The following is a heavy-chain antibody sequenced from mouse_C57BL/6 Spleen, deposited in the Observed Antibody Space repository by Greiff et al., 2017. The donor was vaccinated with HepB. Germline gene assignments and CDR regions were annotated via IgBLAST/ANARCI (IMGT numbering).Heavy chain of an antibody. J-gene: IGHJ3*01. CDR2: IDPSDSYT. CDR3: ARSLGYDGYPAWFAY. Sequence: QVQLQQPGAELVMPGASVKLSCKASGYTFTSYWMHWVKQRPGQGLEWIGEIDPSDSYTNYNQKFKGKSTLTVDKSSSTAYMQLRSLTSEDSAVYYCARSLGYDGYPAWFAYWGQGTLVTVSA. V-gene: IGHV1-69*01. CDR1: GYTFTSYW. D-gene: IGHD2-3*01.